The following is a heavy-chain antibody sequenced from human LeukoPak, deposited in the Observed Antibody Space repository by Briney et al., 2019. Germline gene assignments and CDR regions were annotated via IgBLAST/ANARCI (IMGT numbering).Heavy chain of an antibody. CDR1: GGSVSSYEYY. J-gene: IGHJ4*02. CDR2: TYYTGST. CDR3: AGLSKGRYFDYIFDH. V-gene: IGHV4-39*01. D-gene: IGHD3-9*01. Sequence: SETLSLTCTVSGGSVSSYEYYWGWIRQPPGKGLEWIGNTYYTGSTYYNPSLRSRVTMSVDTSKNQFSLKMSSVTAADTAVYYCAGLSKGRYFDYIFDHWGQGTVVTVSS.